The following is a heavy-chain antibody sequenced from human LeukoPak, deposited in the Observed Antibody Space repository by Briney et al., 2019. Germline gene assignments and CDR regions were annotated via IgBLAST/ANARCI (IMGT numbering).Heavy chain of an antibody. J-gene: IGHJ4*02. V-gene: IGHV6-1*01. CDR3: ARARYYVDSTGVYGFFFDH. D-gene: IGHD3-10*02. CDR1: GDSVSSSSVA. Sequence: SQTLSLTCAISGDSVSSSSVAWNWIRQSPSRGLEWLGRTYYRSKWYNDYAVSVKSRITINPDTSKNQFSLQLNSVTPEDTAVFYFARARYYVDSTGVYGFFFDHWGQGTLVTVSS. CDR2: TYYRSKWYN.